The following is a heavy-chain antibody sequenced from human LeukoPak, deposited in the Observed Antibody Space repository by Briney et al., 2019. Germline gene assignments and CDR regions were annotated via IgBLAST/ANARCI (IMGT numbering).Heavy chain of an antibody. CDR1: GYTFTSYG. Sequence: ASVKVSCKASGYTFTSYGISWVRQAPGQGLEWMGWISAYNGNTNYAQKLQGRVTMTTDTSTSTAYMELRSLGSDDTAVYYCARGVATTVVNKPFDYWGQGTLVTVSS. V-gene: IGHV1-18*01. CDR2: ISAYNGNT. D-gene: IGHD4-23*01. J-gene: IGHJ4*02. CDR3: ARGVATTVVNKPFDY.